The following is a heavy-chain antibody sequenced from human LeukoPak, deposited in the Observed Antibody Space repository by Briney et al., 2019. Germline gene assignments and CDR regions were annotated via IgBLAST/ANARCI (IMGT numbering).Heavy chain of an antibody. Sequence: NAGETLSLTCAVYGGFFSGYYGRWIRQPPGKGLEWIGEINHSGSTNYNPSINSLVTISVDTSKNQFSLKQSSVTDADTVVYYCTRVHEGLRFLEWSYYFVDWGHGTLVTVSS. V-gene: IGHV4-34*01. D-gene: IGHD3-3*01. CDR1: GGFFSGYY. CDR2: INHSGST. J-gene: IGHJ4*01. CDR3: TRVHEGLRFLEWSYYFVD.